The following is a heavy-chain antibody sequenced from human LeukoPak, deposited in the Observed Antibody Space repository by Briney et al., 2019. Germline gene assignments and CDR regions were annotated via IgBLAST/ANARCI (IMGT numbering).Heavy chain of an antibody. Sequence: SETLPLTCTVSGGSIRSSYYCWGWIRQPPGKGLEWVGSIYDSVTTYYNPSLKSRVTISVDTSKNQFSLKLNSVPAADTAVYYCARHYGPWGQGTLVTVSS. CDR2: IYDSVTT. D-gene: IGHD3-10*01. CDR3: ARHYGP. CDR1: GGSIRSSYYC. J-gene: IGHJ5*02. V-gene: IGHV4-39*01.